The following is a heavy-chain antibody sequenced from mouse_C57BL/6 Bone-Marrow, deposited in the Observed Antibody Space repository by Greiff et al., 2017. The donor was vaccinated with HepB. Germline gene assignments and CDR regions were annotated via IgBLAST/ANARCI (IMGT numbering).Heavy chain of an antibody. J-gene: IGHJ1*03. Sequence: EVQLVESGAELVRPGASVKLSCTASGFNIKDDYMHWVKQRPEQGLEWIGWIDPENGDTEYASKFQGKATITADTSSNTAYLQLSSLTSEDTAVYYCTTLPTVVATRYFDVWGTGTTVTVSS. CDR1: GFNIKDDY. CDR2: IDPENGDT. CDR3: TTLPTVVATRYFDV. D-gene: IGHD1-1*01. V-gene: IGHV14-4*01.